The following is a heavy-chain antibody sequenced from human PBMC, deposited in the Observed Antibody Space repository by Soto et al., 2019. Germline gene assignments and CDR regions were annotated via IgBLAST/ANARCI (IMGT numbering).Heavy chain of an antibody. Sequence: VQLVESGGGLVQPGRSLRLSCAASGFTFDDYAMHWVRQAPGKGLEWVSGISWNSGSIGYADSVKGRFTISRDNAKNSLYLQMNSLRAEDTALYYCAKDSSGYCSGGSCYYYYYMDVWGKGTTVTVSS. D-gene: IGHD2-15*01. CDR1: GFTFDDYA. CDR2: ISWNSGSI. V-gene: IGHV3-9*01. J-gene: IGHJ6*03. CDR3: AKDSSGYCSGGSCYYYYYMDV.